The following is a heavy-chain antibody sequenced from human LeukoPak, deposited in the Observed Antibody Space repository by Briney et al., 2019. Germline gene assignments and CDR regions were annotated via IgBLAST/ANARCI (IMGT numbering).Heavy chain of an antibody. CDR1: GGTFSSYA. V-gene: IGHV1-69*13. CDR3: ARDRNSVVYYASYFDY. J-gene: IGHJ4*02. CDR2: IIPIFGTA. Sequence: GPSVKVSPKASGGTFSSYAISWVRQAPGQGLEWMGGIIPIFGTANYAQKFQGRVTITADESTSTAYMELSSLRSEDTAVYYCARDRNSVVYYASYFDYWGQGTLVTVSS. D-gene: IGHD3-22*01.